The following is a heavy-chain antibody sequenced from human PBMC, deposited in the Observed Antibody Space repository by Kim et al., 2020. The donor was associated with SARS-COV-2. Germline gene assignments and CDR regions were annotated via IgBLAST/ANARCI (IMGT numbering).Heavy chain of an antibody. Sequence: SETLSLTCTVSGGSISSGGYYWSWIRQHPGKGLEWIGYIYYSGSTYYNPSLKSRVTISVDTSKNQFSLKLSSVTAADTAVYYCARAPISTLLQYFDYWGQGTLVTVSS. V-gene: IGHV4-31*03. J-gene: IGHJ4*02. CDR1: GGSISSGGYY. CDR3: ARAPISTLLQYFDY. CDR2: IYYSGST. D-gene: IGHD3-22*01.